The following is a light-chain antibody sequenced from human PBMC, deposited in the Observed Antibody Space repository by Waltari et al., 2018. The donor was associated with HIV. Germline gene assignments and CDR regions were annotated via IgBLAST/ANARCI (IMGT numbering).Light chain of an antibody. CDR1: NSDIGSYDY. CDR2: EVT. V-gene: IGLV2-8*01. CDR3: SSFADRDGFYVL. Sequence: QSALTQPPSASGSPGQSVTLSCTGSNSDIGSYDYVSWYQLHPGKAPKLVISEVTKPPACVSDRFSGSKSANTAFLTVSGLQAEDEADYYCSSFADRDGFYVLFGGGTRLTVL. J-gene: IGLJ2*01.